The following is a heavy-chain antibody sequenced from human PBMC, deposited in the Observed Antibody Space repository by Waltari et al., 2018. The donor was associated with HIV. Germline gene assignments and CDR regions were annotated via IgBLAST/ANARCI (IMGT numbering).Heavy chain of an antibody. CDR2: IKSNTDGGTT. V-gene: IGHV3-15*01. D-gene: IGHD3-16*01. J-gene: IGHJ4*02. CDR3: TTVGGGTRDY. Sequence: EVLLVESGGGSGQPGGSLRLSCAASGFTFSDAWMSWVRQAPGKGLEWVGRIKSNTDGGTTDYAAPVKGRFTISRDDSKTTLYLEMNSLKTEDTAVYYCTTVGGGTRDYWGQGTLITVSS. CDR1: GFTFSDAW.